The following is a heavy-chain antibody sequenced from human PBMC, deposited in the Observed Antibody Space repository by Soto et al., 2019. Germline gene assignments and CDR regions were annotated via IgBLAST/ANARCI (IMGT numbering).Heavy chain of an antibody. D-gene: IGHD6-19*01. V-gene: IGHV1-18*01. CDR1: GYTFTSYG. CDR3: ARGLRGSGWYGGYYYYMDV. CDR2: ISAYNGNA. J-gene: IGHJ6*03. Sequence: ASVKVSSKASGYTFTSYGISWVRQAPGQGLEWMGWISAYNGNANYAQKLQGRVTMTTDTSTSTAYMELRSLRSDDTAVYYCARGLRGSGWYGGYYYYMDVWGKGTTVTVSS.